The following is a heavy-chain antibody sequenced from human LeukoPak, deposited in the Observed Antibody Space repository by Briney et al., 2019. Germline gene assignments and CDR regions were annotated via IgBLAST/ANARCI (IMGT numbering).Heavy chain of an antibody. D-gene: IGHD3-9*01. Sequence: GGSLRLSCAASGFTFSSYGMHWVRQAPGKGLEWVAFIGYDGSNKYHADTVKGRFTISRDNSKNTLYLQMNSLKAEDTALYYCAKVSWENDILTGYYDYYYYYYMDVWGKGTTVTISS. CDR3: AKVSWENDILTGYYDYYYYYYMDV. J-gene: IGHJ6*03. CDR2: IGYDGSNK. V-gene: IGHV3-30*02. CDR1: GFTFSSYG.